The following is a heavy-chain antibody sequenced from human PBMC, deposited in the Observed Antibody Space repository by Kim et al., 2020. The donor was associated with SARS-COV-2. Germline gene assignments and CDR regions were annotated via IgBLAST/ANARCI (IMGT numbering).Heavy chain of an antibody. D-gene: IGHD6-13*01. CDR3: ARVGGSSHIFDY. Sequence: SSAESWKGRFPISRDNAKNTLYLQMNSLGAEDTAVYYCARVGGSSHIFDYWGQGTLVTVSS. J-gene: IGHJ4*02. V-gene: IGHV3-74*01.